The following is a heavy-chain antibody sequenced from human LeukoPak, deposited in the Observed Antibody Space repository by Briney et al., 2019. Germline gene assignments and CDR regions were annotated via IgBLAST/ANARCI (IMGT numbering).Heavy chain of an antibody. CDR3: ARAVSNSGWYGSVDY. CDR1: GFTFDDYG. D-gene: IGHD6-19*01. V-gene: IGHV3-20*04. CDR2: INWNGGRT. Sequence: GGSLTLTCAASGFTFDDYGRSWIRQAPGKGLEWVSGINWNGGRTGYAESVKGRFTISRDNAKNSLYLQMNTLRAEDTALYYCARAVSNSGWYGSVDYWGQGTLVTVSS. J-gene: IGHJ4*02.